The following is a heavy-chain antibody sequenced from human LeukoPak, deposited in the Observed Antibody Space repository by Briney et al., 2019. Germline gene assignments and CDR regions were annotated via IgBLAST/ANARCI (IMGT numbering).Heavy chain of an antibody. J-gene: IGHJ4*02. CDR2: IYSGGST. D-gene: IGHD6-25*01. V-gene: IGHV3-53*01. CDR1: GFTVSSNY. Sequence: PGGSLRLSCAASGFTVSSNYMNWVRQAPGKGLEWVSVIYSGGSTYYADSVKGRFTISRDSSKNTLYLQMNTLRAEDTAVYYCARENSGYYFDYWGQGTLVTVSS. CDR3: ARENSGYYFDY.